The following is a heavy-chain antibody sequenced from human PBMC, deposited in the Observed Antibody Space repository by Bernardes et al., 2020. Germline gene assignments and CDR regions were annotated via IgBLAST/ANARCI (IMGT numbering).Heavy chain of an antibody. CDR3: AQTSGTSYAAWTYFQH. V-gene: IGHV2-5*02. CDR2: IDWEDDT. D-gene: IGHD2-2*01. J-gene: IGHJ1*01. Sequence: GPTLVKPTRTLSLTCTVSGFSLSTSGVGVGWIRQPPGKALEWRGGIDWEDDTRYNASLKSRITVTQDTAKTQVVLKLTNVDPMDTATYFCAQTSGTSYAAWTYFQHWDQVTLVTVSS. CDR1: GFSLSTSGVG.